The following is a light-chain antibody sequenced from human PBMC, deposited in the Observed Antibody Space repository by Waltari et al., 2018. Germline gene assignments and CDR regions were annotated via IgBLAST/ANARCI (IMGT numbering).Light chain of an antibody. Sequence: EIVLTQSPGTLSLSPGERATLSCRASQGVGKYLAWYQQRPGQAPKLLLSHTSIRATYSPDRFSSSGYGTDFSLTISRMGPEYFAVYYCQKYDFLPATFGQGTTVEIK. CDR3: QKYDFLPAT. CDR2: HTS. V-gene: IGKV3-20*01. CDR1: QGVGKY. J-gene: IGKJ1*01.